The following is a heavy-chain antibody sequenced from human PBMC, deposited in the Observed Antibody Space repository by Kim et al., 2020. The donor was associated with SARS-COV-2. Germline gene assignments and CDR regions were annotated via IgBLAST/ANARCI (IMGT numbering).Heavy chain of an antibody. V-gene: IGHV3-21*01. CDR1: GFTFSSYT. CDR2: ITSSSNYI. D-gene: IGHD6-13*01. J-gene: IGHJ4*01. CDR3: ASEPRTIGAADSFDS. Sequence: GGSLRLSCAASGFTFSSYTMNWVRQAPGKGLEWVSSITSSSNYIYYADSVRGRFTISSDNARNSLYLQMNSLRADDPAVSYCASEPRTIGAADSFDSWG.